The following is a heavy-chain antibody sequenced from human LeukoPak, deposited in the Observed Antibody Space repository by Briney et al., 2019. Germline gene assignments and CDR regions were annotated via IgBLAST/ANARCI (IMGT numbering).Heavy chain of an antibody. CDR1: GGTFSSYA. V-gene: IGHV1-69*04. Sequence: ASVKVSCKASGGTFSSYAISWVRQAPGQGLEWMGRIIPIFGIANYAQKFQGRVTITADKSTSTAYMELSSLRSEDTAVYYCATQWELPEGDYWGQGTLVTVSS. D-gene: IGHD1-26*01. CDR2: IIPIFGIA. J-gene: IGHJ4*02. CDR3: ATQWELPEGDY.